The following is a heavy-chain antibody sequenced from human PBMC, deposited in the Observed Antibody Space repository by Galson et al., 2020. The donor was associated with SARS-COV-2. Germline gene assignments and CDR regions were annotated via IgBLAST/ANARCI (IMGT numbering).Heavy chain of an antibody. CDR1: GGPFSDYY. V-gene: IGHV4-34*01. D-gene: IGHD2-21*01. CDR3: ARVYGDDGGDYWLPRGPQRCYFDL. J-gene: IGHJ2*01. CDR2: IHHSGNT. Sequence: SETLSLTCAVYGGPFSDYYWSWIRQPPGKGLEWIGDIHHSGNTNYDLSLKSRVTISIDTSKNQFSLNLNSVTAADTAMYFCARVYGDDGGDYWLPRGPQRCYFDLWGRGTLVTVSS.